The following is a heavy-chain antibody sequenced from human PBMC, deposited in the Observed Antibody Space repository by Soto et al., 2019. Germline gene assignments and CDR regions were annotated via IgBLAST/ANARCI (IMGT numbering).Heavy chain of an antibody. CDR3: ARGPGCSSLSCPYYFDY. V-gene: IGHV1-8*01. J-gene: IGHJ4*02. Sequence: QVQLVQSGAEVKKPGASVKVSCKAAGYTFTSNDIDWVRQATGQWSEWMGWMNPNSDNTGYSQKFQGSNPMTRNTSISKAYMALSSLSSEATAVYYCARGPGCSSLSCPYYFDYWGQGTLVTVSS. CDR1: GYTFTSND. D-gene: IGHD2-2*01. CDR2: MNPNSDNT.